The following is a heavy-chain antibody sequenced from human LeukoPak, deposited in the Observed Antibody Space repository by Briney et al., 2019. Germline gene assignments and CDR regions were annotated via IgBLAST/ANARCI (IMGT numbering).Heavy chain of an antibody. CDR3: ARVYAQRNWFDP. D-gene: IGHD2-8*01. J-gene: IGHJ5*02. CDR1: GGSISSGGYY. Sequence: SETLSLTCTVSGGSISSGGYYCSWIRQHPGKGLEWIGYIYYSGSTYYNPSLKSRVTISVDTSKNQFSLKLSSVTAADTAIYYCARVYAQRNWFDPWGQGTLVTVSS. V-gene: IGHV4-31*03. CDR2: IYYSGST.